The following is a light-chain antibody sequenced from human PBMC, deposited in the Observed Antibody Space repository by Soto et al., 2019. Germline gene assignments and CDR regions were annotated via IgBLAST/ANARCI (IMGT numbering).Light chain of an antibody. V-gene: IGKV1-33*01. CDR1: QDISNY. CDR2: DAS. Sequence: DIQMTQSPSSLSASVGGRVTITCQASQDISNYLNWYQQKPGKAPKLLIYDASNLETGVPSRFSGSGSGTDFNFTISSLQPEDIATYYCQQYDNLPYTFGQGTKLEIK. J-gene: IGKJ2*01. CDR3: QQYDNLPYT.